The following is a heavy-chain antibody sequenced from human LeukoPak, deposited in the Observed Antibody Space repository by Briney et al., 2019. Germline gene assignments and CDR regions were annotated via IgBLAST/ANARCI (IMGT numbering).Heavy chain of an antibody. CDR2: IRYDGSNK. CDR3: AKDISGGDCPDY. CDR1: GFTFSSYG. J-gene: IGHJ4*02. V-gene: IGHV3-30*02. Sequence: GGSLRLSCAASGFTFSSYGMHWVRQAPGKGLEWEAFIRYDGSNKYYADSVKGRFTISRDNSKNTLYLQRNSLRADDTAVYYCAKDISGGDCPDYWGQGTLVTVSS. D-gene: IGHD2-21*02.